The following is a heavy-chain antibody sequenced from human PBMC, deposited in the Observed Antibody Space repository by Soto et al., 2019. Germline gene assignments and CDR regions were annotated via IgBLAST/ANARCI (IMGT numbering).Heavy chain of an antibody. CDR2: IWYDGSNK. CDR3: ARVSRARGVTYYYYYFGMDV. D-gene: IGHD3-10*01. J-gene: IGHJ6*02. Sequence: QVQLVESGGGVVQPGRSLRLSCAASGFTFSSYGMHWVRQAPGKGLEWVAVIWYDGSNKYYADSVKGRFTISRDNSTNTLYLQMNSLRAKDTAVYYCARVSRARGVTYYYYYFGMDVWGQGTTGTVSS. V-gene: IGHV3-33*01. CDR1: GFTFSSYG.